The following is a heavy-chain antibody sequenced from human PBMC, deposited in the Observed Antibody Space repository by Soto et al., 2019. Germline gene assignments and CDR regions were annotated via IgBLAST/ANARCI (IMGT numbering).Heavy chain of an antibody. J-gene: IGHJ4*02. CDR3: ARATYYYDRSGYLYYFDY. CDR2: IYYTGST. CDR1: DGSIGTYY. Sequence: PSETQSLRSSVSDGSIGTYYWTWIRQPLGKGLEWIGHIYYTGSTNYNPSLKSRVTVSVDTSKNQFSLKLSSVTAADTAVYYCARATYYYDRSGYLYYFDYWGQGTLVTVSS. V-gene: IGHV4-59*01. D-gene: IGHD3-22*01.